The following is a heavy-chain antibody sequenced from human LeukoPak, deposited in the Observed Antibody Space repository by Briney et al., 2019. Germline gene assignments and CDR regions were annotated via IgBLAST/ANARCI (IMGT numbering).Heavy chain of an antibody. CDR2: INYSGST. CDR3: ARHRAAALLSGGYDP. J-gene: IGHJ5*02. V-gene: IGHV4-39*01. D-gene: IGHD6-13*01. Sequence: SETLSLTCTVSGGSVSSSSHYWAWIRQPPGKGLEWIGSINYSGSTYYNPSLKSRITISVDTSKNQFSLKLSSVTAADTAVYYCARHRAAALLSGGYDPWGQGTLVTVSS. CDR1: GGSVSSSSHY.